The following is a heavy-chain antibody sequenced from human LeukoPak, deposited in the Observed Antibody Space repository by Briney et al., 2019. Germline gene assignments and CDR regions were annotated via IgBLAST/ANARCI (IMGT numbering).Heavy chain of an antibody. J-gene: IGHJ4*02. D-gene: IGHD3-9*01. V-gene: IGHV1-18*01. CDR3: ARDSLRYFDPQGFDY. CDR2: ISAYNGNT. Sequence: ASVKVSCKASGYTFSNYGISWLRQAPGQGLEWMGWISAYNGNTNYAQNLQDRVTMTTDTSTSTACMELRSLRSDDTAVYYCARDSLRYFDPQGFDYWGQGTLVTVSS. CDR1: GYTFSNYG.